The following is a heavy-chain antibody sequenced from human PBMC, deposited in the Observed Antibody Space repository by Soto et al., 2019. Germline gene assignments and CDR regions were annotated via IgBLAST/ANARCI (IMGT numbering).Heavy chain of an antibody. Sequence: QVQLVQSGAEVKKPGSSVKVSCKASGGTFSSYAISWVRQAPGQGLEWMGGIIPIFGTANYAQKFQGRVTITADKSTSTGYMELSSLRSEDTAVYYCARGYSGSYYSVWNGFDYWGQGTLVTVSS. CDR3: ARGYSGSYYSVWNGFDY. J-gene: IGHJ4*02. CDR2: IIPIFGTA. CDR1: GGTFSSYA. V-gene: IGHV1-69*06. D-gene: IGHD1-26*01.